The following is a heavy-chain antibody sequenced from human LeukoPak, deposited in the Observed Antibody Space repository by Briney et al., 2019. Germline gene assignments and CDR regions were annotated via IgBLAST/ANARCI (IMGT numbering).Heavy chain of an antibody. D-gene: IGHD3-22*01. V-gene: IGHV4-31*03. CDR3: ARDHDSSGYYYYYGMDV. CDR1: GGSISSGGYY. CDR2: IYYSGST. Sequence: SETLSLTCTVSGGSISSGGYYWSWIRQHPGKGLEWIGFIYYSGSTYYNPSLKSRVTISVDTSKNQFSLKLSSVTAADTAVYYCARDHDSSGYYYYYGMDVWGQGTTVTVSS. J-gene: IGHJ6*02.